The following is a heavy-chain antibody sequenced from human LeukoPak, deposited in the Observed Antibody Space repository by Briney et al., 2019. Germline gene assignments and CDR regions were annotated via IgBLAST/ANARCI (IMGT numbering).Heavy chain of an antibody. J-gene: IGHJ4*02. CDR2: MNPNSGNT. CDR1: GDTFTSYD. Sequence: ASVKVSCKASGDTFTSYDINWVRQATGQGLEWMGWMNPNSGNTGYAQKFQGRVTMTRNTSISTAYMELSSLRSEDTAVYYCARVAAAGEDFDYWGQGTLVTVSS. CDR3: ARVAAAGEDFDY. D-gene: IGHD6-13*01. V-gene: IGHV1-8*01.